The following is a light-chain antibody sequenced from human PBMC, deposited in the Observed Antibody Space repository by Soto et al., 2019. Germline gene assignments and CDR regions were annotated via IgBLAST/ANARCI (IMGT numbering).Light chain of an antibody. CDR1: SSDVGGYNY. V-gene: IGLV2-14*01. CDR3: SSYRSSSTLDV. Sequence: QSVLTQPASVSVSPGQSITVSCTGTSSDVGGYNYVSWYQQHPGKAPKVMIYDVSNRPSGVSNRFSGSKSGNTASLTISGLQAEDEADYYCSSYRSSSTLDVFGSGTKVTVL. J-gene: IGLJ1*01. CDR2: DVS.